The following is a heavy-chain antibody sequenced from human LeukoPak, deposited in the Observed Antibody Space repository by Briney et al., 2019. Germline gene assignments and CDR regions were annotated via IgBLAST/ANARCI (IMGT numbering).Heavy chain of an antibody. CDR3: ARGPYSSSWSGSYYYYYMDV. J-gene: IGHJ6*03. Sequence: ASVKVSCKASGYTFTGYYMHWVRQAPGQGLEWMGWINPNSGGTNYAQKFQGRVTMTRDTSISTAYMELSRLRSDDTAVYYCARGPYSSSWSGSYYYYYMDVWGKGTTVTVSS. V-gene: IGHV1-2*02. D-gene: IGHD6-13*01. CDR2: INPNSGGT. CDR1: GYTFTGYY.